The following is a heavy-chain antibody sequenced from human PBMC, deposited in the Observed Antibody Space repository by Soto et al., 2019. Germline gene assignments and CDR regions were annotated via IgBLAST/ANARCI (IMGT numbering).Heavy chain of an antibody. V-gene: IGHV2-5*02. CDR2: IYWDDDK. CDR1: AFSLSTGGVG. J-gene: IGHJ6*02. D-gene: IGHD2-21*02. Sequence: QITLKESGPTLVKPTQTLTLTCTFSAFSLSTGGVGVGWIRQPPGKALEWLALIYWDDDKRYSPSLRSRLTITKDTSKIQVVLTRTNRDPVDTATYYCIQSRCGGDCLQSYASYYYYGMDVWGPATTVTVSS. CDR3: IQSRCGGDCLQSYASYYYYGMDV.